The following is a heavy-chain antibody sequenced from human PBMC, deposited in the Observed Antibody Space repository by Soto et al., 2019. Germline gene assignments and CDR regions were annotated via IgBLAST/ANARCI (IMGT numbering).Heavy chain of an antibody. J-gene: IGHJ4*02. CDR1: GFTFSSYA. CDR2: ISYDGSNK. D-gene: IGHD3-10*01. Sequence: QVQLVESGGGVVQPGRSLRLSCAASGFTFSSYAMHWVRQAPGKGLEWVAVISYDGSNKYYADSVKGRFTISRDNSKNPLYLKMNSLRAEDTAVYYCARDSRMVRGAGLGYWGQGTLVTVSS. V-gene: IGHV3-30-3*01. CDR3: ARDSRMVRGAGLGY.